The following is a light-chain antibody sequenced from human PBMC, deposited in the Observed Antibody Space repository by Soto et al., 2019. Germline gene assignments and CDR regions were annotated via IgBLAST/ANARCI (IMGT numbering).Light chain of an antibody. CDR2: EGS. CDR1: SSDVGSYNL. Sequence: QSALTQPASVSGSPGQSITISCTGTSSDVGSYNLVSWYQQHPGKAPKLMIYEGSKRPSGVSNRFSGSKSGNTASLPISGLQAEEEADYYCCSYAGSSTLLFGGGTTLTVL. V-gene: IGLV2-23*01. J-gene: IGLJ2*01. CDR3: CSYAGSSTLL.